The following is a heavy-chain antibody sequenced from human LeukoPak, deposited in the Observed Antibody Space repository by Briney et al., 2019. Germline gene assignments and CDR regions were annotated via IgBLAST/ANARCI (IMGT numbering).Heavy chain of an antibody. D-gene: IGHD3-10*01. V-gene: IGHV5-51*01. Sequence: GESLKISCKGSGYSFTSYWIGWVRQMPGKGRGWMGIIYLGDPDTRYSPSFQGQVTISADKSISTAYLQWSSLKASDTAMCNWARLNYLAHYLDYWGQGTRITVSS. CDR3: ARLNYLAHYLDY. CDR2: IYLGDPDT. CDR1: GYSFTSYW. J-gene: IGHJ4*02.